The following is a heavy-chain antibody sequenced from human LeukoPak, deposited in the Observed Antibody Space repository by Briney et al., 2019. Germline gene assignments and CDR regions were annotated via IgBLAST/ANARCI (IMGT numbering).Heavy chain of an antibody. J-gene: IGHJ4*02. V-gene: IGHV1-18*01. D-gene: IGHD1-26*01. CDR2: ISAYNGNT. Sequence: ASVKVSCKASGYTFTSYGISWVRQAPGQGLEWMGWISAYNGNTNYAQKLQGRVTMTTDTSTSTAYMELRSLRSDDTAVYYCARDAPYSGSSPFDYWGQGTLVTVSS. CDR3: ARDAPYSGSSPFDY. CDR1: GYTFTSYG.